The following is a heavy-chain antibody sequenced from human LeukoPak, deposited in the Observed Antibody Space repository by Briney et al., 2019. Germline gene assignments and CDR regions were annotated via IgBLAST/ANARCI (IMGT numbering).Heavy chain of an antibody. J-gene: IGHJ4*02. CDR2: ISGSGGTI. CDR3: AKNVTGGAFDC. V-gene: IGHV3-23*01. D-gene: IGHD2-21*01. Sequence: GGSLRHSCAASGFIFSSYAMSWVREAPGKGLEWVSVISGSGGTIYYADSVKGRFTISRDNSKNTLYLQTNSLRAEDTAIYYCAKNVTGGAFDCWGQGTLVTVSS. CDR1: GFIFSSYA.